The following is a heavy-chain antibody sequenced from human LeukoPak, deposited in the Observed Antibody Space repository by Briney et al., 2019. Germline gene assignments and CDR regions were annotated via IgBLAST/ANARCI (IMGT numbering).Heavy chain of an antibody. Sequence: GGSLRLSCAASGFTFSDYYMSWIRQAPGKGLEWVSYISSSGSTIYYADSVKGRFTISRDNAKNSLYLQINSLSAEDTAVYYCYVHHYYYYMDVWGKGTTVAVSS. J-gene: IGHJ6*03. CDR2: ISSSGSTI. V-gene: IGHV3-11*04. D-gene: IGHD3-16*01. CDR3: YVHHYYYYMDV. CDR1: GFTFSDYY.